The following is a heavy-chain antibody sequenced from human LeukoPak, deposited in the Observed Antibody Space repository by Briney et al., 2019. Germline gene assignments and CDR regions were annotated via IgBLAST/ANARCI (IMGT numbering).Heavy chain of an antibody. CDR2: IYYSGST. CDR3: ATTGQRWYRPFDY. V-gene: IGHV4-59*01. CDR1: GGSISSYY. J-gene: IGHJ4*02. Sequence: PSETLSLTCTVSGGSISSYYWSWIRQPPGKGLEWIGYIYYSGSTNYNPSLKSRVTISVDTSKNQFSLKLSSVTAADTAVYYCATTGQRWYRPFDYWGQGTLVTVSS. D-gene: IGHD4-23*01.